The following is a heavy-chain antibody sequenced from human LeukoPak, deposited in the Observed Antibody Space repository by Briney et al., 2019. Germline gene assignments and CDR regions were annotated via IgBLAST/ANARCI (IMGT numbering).Heavy chain of an antibody. V-gene: IGHV1-69*13. D-gene: IGHD3-10*01. CDR2: IIPIFGTA. CDR1: GGTFSSYA. CDR3: ARANFGGPPRYYYMDV. J-gene: IGHJ6*03. Sequence: ASVKVSCKASGGTFSSYAISWVRQAPGQGLEWMGGIIPIFGTANYAQKFQGRVTITADESTSTAYMELSSLRSEDTAVYYCARANFGGPPRYYYMDVWGKGTTVTVSS.